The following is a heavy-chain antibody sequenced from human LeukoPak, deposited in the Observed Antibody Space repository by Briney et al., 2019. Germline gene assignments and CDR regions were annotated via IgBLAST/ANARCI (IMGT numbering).Heavy chain of an antibody. CDR1: GGSISSYY. Sequence: SATLSLTCPVSGGSISSYYWSWIRLPPGKGLEWIGYIDYSGRNTYNPSLKSRVTISVDTSKNQFSLKLSSVTAADTAVYYCARWRYYDSSGYWPSFDYWGQGTLVTVSS. CDR3: ARWRYYDSSGYWPSFDY. J-gene: IGHJ4*02. D-gene: IGHD3-22*01. CDR2: IDYSGRN. V-gene: IGHV4-59*01.